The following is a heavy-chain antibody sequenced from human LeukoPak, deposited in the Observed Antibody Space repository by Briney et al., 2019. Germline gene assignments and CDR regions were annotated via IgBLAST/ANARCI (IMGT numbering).Heavy chain of an antibody. CDR1: GYTFTSYA. D-gene: IGHD3-10*01. J-gene: IGHJ6*04. V-gene: IGHV1-3*01. Sequence: GASVKVSCKASGYTFTSYAMHWVRQAPGQRLEWMGWINAGNGNTKYSQKFQGRVTITRDTSASTAYMELSSLRSEDTAVYYCARGYYGSGSYRYYYYYGMDVWGKGTTVTVSS. CDR2: INAGNGNT. CDR3: ARGYYGSGSYRYYYYYGMDV.